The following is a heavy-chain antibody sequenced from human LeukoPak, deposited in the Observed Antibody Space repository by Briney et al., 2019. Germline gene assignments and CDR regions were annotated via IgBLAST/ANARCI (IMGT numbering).Heavy chain of an antibody. J-gene: IGHJ4*02. CDR3: ASIDGRRGSFDY. D-gene: IGHD3-10*01. V-gene: IGHV4-59*01. Sequence: SETLSLTCTVSGGSSSSYYWSWIRQPPGKGLEWIGYIYYSGSTNYNPSLKSRVTISVDTSKNQFSLKLSSVTAADTAVYYCASIDGRRGSFDYWGQGTLVTVSS. CDR2: IYYSGST. CDR1: GGSSSSYY.